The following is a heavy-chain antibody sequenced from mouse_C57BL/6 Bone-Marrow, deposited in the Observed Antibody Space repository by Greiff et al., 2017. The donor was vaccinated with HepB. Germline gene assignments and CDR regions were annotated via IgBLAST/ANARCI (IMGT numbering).Heavy chain of an antibody. CDR1: GYTFTSYW. V-gene: IGHV1-69*01. CDR2: IDPSDSYT. D-gene: IGHD1-1*01. Sequence: VKLMESGAELVMPGASVKLSCKASGYTFTSYWMHWVKQRPGQGLEWIGEIDPSDSYTNYNQKFKGKSTLTVDKSSSTAYMQLSSLTSEDSAVYYCAGGFIRAMDYWGQGTSVTVSS. J-gene: IGHJ4*01. CDR3: AGGFIRAMDY.